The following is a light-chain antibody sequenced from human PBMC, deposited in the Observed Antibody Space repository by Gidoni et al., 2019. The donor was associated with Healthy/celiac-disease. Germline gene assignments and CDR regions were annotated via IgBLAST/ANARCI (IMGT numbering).Light chain of an antibody. CDR3: QQYNNWPLT. CDR1: QSVSSN. V-gene: IGKV3-15*01. Sequence: EIVMTQSPATLSVSPGERATLSCRASQSVSSNLAWYQQNPGQAPRLLIYGASTWATGIPARFSGSGSGTEFTLTISSLQSEDFAVYYCQQYNNWPLTFGGGTKVEIK. J-gene: IGKJ4*01. CDR2: GAS.